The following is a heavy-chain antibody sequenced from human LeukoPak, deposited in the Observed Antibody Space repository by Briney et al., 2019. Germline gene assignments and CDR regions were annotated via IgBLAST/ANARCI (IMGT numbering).Heavy chain of an antibody. D-gene: IGHD6-13*01. Sequence: GGSLRLSCAASGFTVSSNYMSWVRQAPGKGLEWVSVIYSGGSTYYADSVKGRFTISRHNSKNTLYLQMNSLRAEDTALYYCAKLAAAGTFDYWGQGTLVTVSS. CDR2: IYSGGST. CDR1: GFTVSSNY. CDR3: AKLAAAGTFDY. V-gene: IGHV3-53*04. J-gene: IGHJ4*02.